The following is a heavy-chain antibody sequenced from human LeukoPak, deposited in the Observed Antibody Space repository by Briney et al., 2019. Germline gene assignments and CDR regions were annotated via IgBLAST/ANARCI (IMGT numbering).Heavy chain of an antibody. Sequence: GGSLRLSCAASGFTFGNYSMSWVRQAPGKGLEWVANIKQDGSEKYYVDSVKGRFTISRDNAKNSLYLQMNSLRAEDTAVYHCAVSKVYGSGTSNFFDYWGQGTLVTVSS. CDR2: IKQDGSEK. V-gene: IGHV3-7*03. CDR1: GFTFGNYS. CDR3: AVSKVYGSGTSNFFDY. J-gene: IGHJ4*02. D-gene: IGHD3-10*01.